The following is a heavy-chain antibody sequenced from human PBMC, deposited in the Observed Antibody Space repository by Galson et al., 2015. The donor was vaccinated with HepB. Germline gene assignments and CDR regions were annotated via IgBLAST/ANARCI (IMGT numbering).Heavy chain of an antibody. J-gene: IGHJ6*02. CDR1: GFPVNFYG. D-gene: IGHD6-19*01. CDR2: INHNGSAT. CDR3: ARDPFFDGSGSYFGLDV. V-gene: IGHV3-74*01. Sequence: SLRLSCAASGFPVNFYGMHWVRQAPGKGLVWVSGINHNGSATNYADCVKGRFTISRDNAKTTVYLQMNSLRAEDTAVYFCARDPFFDGSGSYFGLDVWGQGTTVTVSS.